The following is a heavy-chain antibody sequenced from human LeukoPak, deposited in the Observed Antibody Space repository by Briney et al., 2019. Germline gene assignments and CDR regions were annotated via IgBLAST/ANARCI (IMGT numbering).Heavy chain of an antibody. CDR1: SGSVSSYY. CDR2: ISPGGST. CDR3: ARDVEGRTAVAGTWFHP. V-gene: IGHV4-4*07. J-gene: IGHJ5*02. Sequence: PSETLSLTCTVPSGSVSSYYWTWIRQPAGKGLEGVGRISPGGSTIYNTSLWSRVTISIDNSKNHFSLKLSSVTAADTAIYYCARDVEGRTAVAGTWFHPWGPGTLVTVSS. D-gene: IGHD6-13*01.